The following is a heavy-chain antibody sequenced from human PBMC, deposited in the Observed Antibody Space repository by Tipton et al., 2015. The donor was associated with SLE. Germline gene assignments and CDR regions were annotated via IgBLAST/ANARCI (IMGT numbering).Heavy chain of an antibody. V-gene: IGHV1-2*02. Sequence: QVQLVQSGAEVKKPGASVKVSCLASGYTFAGYYMHWVRQAPGQGLEWMGWINPNSGGTNYAQKFRDRVTVTSDTSTSTAYMELSRLRSDDTAVYYCATYNWNYVQFDYWGQGTLVTVSS. CDR3: ATYNWNYVQFDY. J-gene: IGHJ4*02. CDR2: INPNSGGT. D-gene: IGHD1-7*01. CDR1: GYTFAGYY.